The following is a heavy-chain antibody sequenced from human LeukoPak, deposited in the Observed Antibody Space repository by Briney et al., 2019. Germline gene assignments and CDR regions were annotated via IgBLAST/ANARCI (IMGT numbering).Heavy chain of an antibody. CDR1: GFTFSSYA. V-gene: IGHV3-23*01. J-gene: IGHJ5*02. CDR2: ISGSGGST. Sequence: GGSLRLSCAASGFTFSSYAMSWVRQAPGKGLEWVSAISGSGGSTYYADSVKGRFTISRDNSKNTLYLQMNSLRAEDTAVYYCAKGRAVTTPWGGWFDPWGQGTLVTVSS. D-gene: IGHD4-17*01. CDR3: AKGRAVTTPWGGWFDP.